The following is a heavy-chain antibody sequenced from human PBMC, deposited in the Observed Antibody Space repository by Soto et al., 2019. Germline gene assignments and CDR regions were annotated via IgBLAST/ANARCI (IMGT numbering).Heavy chain of an antibody. CDR2: ISAYNGNT. D-gene: IGHD2-15*01. J-gene: IGHJ4*02. CDR3: ARDAKSEIVVVPSVDY. CDR1: GYTFTSYG. Sequence: ASVKVSCKASGYTFTSYGISWVRQAPGQGLEWMGWISAYNGNTNYAQKLQGRVTMTTDTSTSTAYMELRSLRSDDTAVYYCARDAKSEIVVVPSVDYWGQGTLVTVSS. V-gene: IGHV1-18*01.